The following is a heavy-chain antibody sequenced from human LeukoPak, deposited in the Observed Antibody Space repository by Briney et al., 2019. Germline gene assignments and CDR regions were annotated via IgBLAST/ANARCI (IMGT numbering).Heavy chain of an antibody. J-gene: IGHJ4*02. CDR1: GFTFRNYA. V-gene: IGHV3-23*01. Sequence: GGSLRLSCAASGFTFRNYAMTWVRQAPGKGLEWVSAMSGSGAGTYYADSVKGRFTVSRGNSEKTLYLQMNSLRAEDTAVYYCAKTFYYDSGGYWDDWGQGTLVTVSS. CDR2: MSGSGAGT. D-gene: IGHD3-22*01. CDR3: AKTFYYDSGGYWDD.